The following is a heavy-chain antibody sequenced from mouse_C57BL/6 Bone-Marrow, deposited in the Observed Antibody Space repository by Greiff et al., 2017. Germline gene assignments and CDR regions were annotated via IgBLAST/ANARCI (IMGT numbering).Heavy chain of an antibody. V-gene: IGHV1-47*01. J-gene: IGHJ2*01. D-gene: IGHD4-1*01. CDR1: GYTFTTYS. CDR2: FHPSNADT. CDR3: ASPGWEVGYCDY. Sequence: VQLQEPGAELVTPGASVKMSCKASGYTFTTYSIAWMKQNPGQSLEWIGNFHPSNADTHYNEKFKGKAILTVDISSSTVYLELSRLTSDDSAFSYCASPGWEVGYCDYWVQGTTLTVSS.